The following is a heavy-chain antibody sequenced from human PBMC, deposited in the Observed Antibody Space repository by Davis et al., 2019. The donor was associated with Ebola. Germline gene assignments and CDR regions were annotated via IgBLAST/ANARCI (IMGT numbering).Heavy chain of an antibody. CDR3: AKGEQNWFDP. J-gene: IGHJ5*02. CDR2: ISYDGSNK. Sequence: GESLKISCAASGFTFSSYAMHWVRQAPGKGLEWVAVISYDGSNKYYADSVKGRFTISRDNSKNTLYLQMNSLRAEDTAVYYCAKGEQNWFDPWGQGTLVTVSS. CDR1: GFTFSSYA. D-gene: IGHD3-16*01. V-gene: IGHV3-30*14.